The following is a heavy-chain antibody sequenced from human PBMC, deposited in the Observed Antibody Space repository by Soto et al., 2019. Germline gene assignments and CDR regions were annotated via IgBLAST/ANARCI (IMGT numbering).Heavy chain of an antibody. J-gene: IGHJ4*02. Sequence: SATLSLTCTVSGGSISTDNAYWSGIRQAPGKGLERIGYIYHSGSTYYSPSLKSRVTISVDKSKNQFSLQLSSVTAAATAVYYCARGGQQPIDDWGQGTLVT. CDR3: ARGGQQPIDD. CDR1: GGSISTDNAY. D-gene: IGHD6-13*01. V-gene: IGHV4-30-4*01. CDR2: IYHSGST.